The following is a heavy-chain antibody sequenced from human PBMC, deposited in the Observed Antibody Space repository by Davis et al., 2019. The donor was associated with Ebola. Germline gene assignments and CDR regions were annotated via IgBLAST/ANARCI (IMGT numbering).Heavy chain of an antibody. CDR3: ARHVVGRTGEGSIDY. CDR1: GGSINRDTQF. Sequence: GSLRLSCTVSGGSINRDTQFWGRIRQPPGKGLEWTGSIGTMYYSGSTHYSPSLKSRVTISVDTPKNQFSLKVTSVTAADTAVYYCARHVVGRTGEGSIDYWGQGTLVTVSS. D-gene: IGHD1/OR15-1a*01. V-gene: IGHV4-39*01. CDR2: MYYSGST. J-gene: IGHJ4*02.